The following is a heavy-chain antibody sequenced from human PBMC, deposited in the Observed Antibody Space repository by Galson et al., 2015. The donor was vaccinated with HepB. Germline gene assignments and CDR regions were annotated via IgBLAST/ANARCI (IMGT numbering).Heavy chain of an antibody. CDR2: IIPILGIA. J-gene: IGHJ4*02. V-gene: IGHV1-69*02. CDR1: GGTFSSYT. CDR3: ARLYGSGSYVFSDDY. D-gene: IGHD3-10*01. Sequence: SVKVSCKASGGTFSSYTISWVRQAPGQGLEWMGRIIPILGIANYAQKFQGRVTITADKSTSTACMELSSLRSEDTAVYYCARLYGSGSYVFSDDYWGQGTLVPVSS.